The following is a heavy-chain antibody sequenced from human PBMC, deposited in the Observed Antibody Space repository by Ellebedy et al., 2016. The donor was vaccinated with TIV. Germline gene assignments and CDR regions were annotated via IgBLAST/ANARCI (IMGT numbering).Heavy chain of an antibody. CDR2: IIPIFGKE. Sequence: AASVKVSCKASGGTFSSYAISWVRQAPGQGLEWMGGIIPIFGKENYAQKFQGRVTITADESTSTAYMELSSLRSEDTAVYYCAKGRGGGSDSSAPKYYFDYWGLGTLVTVSS. J-gene: IGHJ4*02. CDR1: GGTFSSYA. V-gene: IGHV1-69*13. D-gene: IGHD3-22*01. CDR3: AKGRGGGSDSSAPKYYFDY.